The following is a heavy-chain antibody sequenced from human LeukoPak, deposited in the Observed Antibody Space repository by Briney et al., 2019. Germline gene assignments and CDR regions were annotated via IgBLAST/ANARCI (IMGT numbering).Heavy chain of an antibody. CDR3: ARGSVYYDFWSSPGYWFDP. Sequence: SETLSLTCAVYGGSFSGYYWSWIRQPPGKGLEWIGEINHSGGTNYNPSLKSRVTISVDTSKNQFSLKLSSVTAADTAVYYCARGSVYYDFWSSPGYWFDPWGQGTLVTVSS. CDR2: INHSGGT. CDR1: GGSFSGYY. V-gene: IGHV4-34*01. J-gene: IGHJ5*02. D-gene: IGHD3-3*01.